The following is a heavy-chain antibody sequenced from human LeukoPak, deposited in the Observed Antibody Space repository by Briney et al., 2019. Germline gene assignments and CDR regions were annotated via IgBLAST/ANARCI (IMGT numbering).Heavy chain of an antibody. D-gene: IGHD4-17*01. CDR1: GFTFSSYS. CDR3: ARGGGGDLGGFDI. CDR2: ISSSSTNI. J-gene: IGHJ3*02. Sequence: GGALRLSCAASGFTFSSYSMNWVRPAPGRELEGVSSISSSSTNIYYADSVKGRFTISRDNAKNSLYLQMNSLRDEDTAVYYCARGGGGDLGGFDIWGQGTMVTVSS. V-gene: IGHV3-21*01.